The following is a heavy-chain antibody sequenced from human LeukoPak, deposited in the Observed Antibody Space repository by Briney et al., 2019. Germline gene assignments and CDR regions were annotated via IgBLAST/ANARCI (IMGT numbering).Heavy chain of an antibody. CDR3: ARESRVVAGAAFDI. V-gene: IGHV3-53*01. CDR1: VYTVSSNY. CDR2: IYSGGRT. Sequence: GGSLRLSCAASVYTVSSNYMSWVRQAPGKGLEWVSVIYSGGRTYYSDSVRGRFTISRDNSKNALYLQMNGLRAEETAVYYCARESRVVAGAAFDIWGQGTMVTVSS. D-gene: IGHD3-22*01. J-gene: IGHJ3*02.